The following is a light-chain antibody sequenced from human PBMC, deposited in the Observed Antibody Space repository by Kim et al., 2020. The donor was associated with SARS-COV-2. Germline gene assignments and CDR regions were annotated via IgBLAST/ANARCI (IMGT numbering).Light chain of an antibody. J-gene: IGLJ1*01. CDR1: NIGSKG. CDR3: QVWDRNSDHEV. CDR2: YDS. V-gene: IGLV3-21*04. Sequence: APAKTAGIPSGGTNIGSKGVHGYQQKPGQAPVLVIYYDSDRPSGIPERFSGSNSGTTATLTISRVEAGDEADYYCQVWDRNSDHEVFGGGTKVTVL.